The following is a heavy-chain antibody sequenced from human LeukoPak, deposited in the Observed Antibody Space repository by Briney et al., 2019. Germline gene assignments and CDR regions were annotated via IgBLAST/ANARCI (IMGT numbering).Heavy chain of an antibody. CDR3: ASDIAVAGTTDYYYYGMDV. V-gene: IGHV1-69*13. Sequence: SVKVSCKASGGTFNSYAITWVRQAPGQGLEWMGGIIPIFGTANYAQKFQGRVTITADESTSTAYMELSSLRSEDTAVYYCASDIAVAGTTDYYYYGMDVWGQGTTVTVSS. J-gene: IGHJ6*02. CDR2: IIPIFGTA. CDR1: GGTFNSYA. D-gene: IGHD6-19*01.